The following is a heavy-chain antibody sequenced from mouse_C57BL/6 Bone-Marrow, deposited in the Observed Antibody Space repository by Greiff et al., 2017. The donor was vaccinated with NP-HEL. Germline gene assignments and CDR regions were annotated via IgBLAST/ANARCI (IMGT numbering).Heavy chain of an antibody. J-gene: IGHJ3*01. V-gene: IGHV2-2*01. Sequence: VHLVESGPGLVQPSQSLSITCTVSGFSLTSYGVHWVRQSPGKGLEWLGVIWSGGSTDYNAAFISRLSISKDNSKSQVFFKMNSLQADDTAIYYCARKAYYSNGWFAYWGQGTLVTVSA. D-gene: IGHD2-5*01. CDR2: IWSGGST. CDR1: GFSLTSYG. CDR3: ARKAYYSNGWFAY.